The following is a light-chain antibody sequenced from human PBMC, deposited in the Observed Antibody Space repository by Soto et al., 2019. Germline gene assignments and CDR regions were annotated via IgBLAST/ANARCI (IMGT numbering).Light chain of an antibody. V-gene: IGLV2-11*01. CDR2: DVT. Sequence: QSVLTQPRSVSGSPGQSVTISCTGTSSDVGAYNYVSWHQQHPGKAPKLVIYDVTQRPSGVPDRFSASKSGITASLTISGLQAEDEADYYCSSCTTSSTLVFGSGTKLTVL. CDR3: SSCTTSSTLV. J-gene: IGLJ1*01. CDR1: SSDVGAYNY.